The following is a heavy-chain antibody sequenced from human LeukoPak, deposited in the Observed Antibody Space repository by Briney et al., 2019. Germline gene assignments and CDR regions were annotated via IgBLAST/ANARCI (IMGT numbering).Heavy chain of an antibody. CDR1: GFIFSEYY. J-gene: IGHJ4*02. D-gene: IGHD4-17*01. CDR3: ASESTVTNY. V-gene: IGHV3-11*04. CDR2: IKGTGLTT. Sequence: GGSLRLSCSASGFIFSEYYMTWIRQAPGKGLEWVSTIKGTGLTTYYADSVKGRFTISRDNSKNTLYLQMNSLRAEDTAVYYCASESTVTNYWGQGTLVTVSS.